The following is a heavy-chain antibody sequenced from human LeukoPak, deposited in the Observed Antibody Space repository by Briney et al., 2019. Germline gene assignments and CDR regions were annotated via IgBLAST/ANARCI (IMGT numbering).Heavy chain of an antibody. CDR1: GCTFSSYA. V-gene: IGHV3-30*02. CDR3: AKDLYSTRGIGNIVPGVSFDY. CDR2: IRYDGSNK. D-gene: IGHD2-2*01. Sequence: PPGGSLRLSCAASGCTFSSYAMHWVRQAPGKGLEWVAFIRYDGSNKYYADSVKGRFTISRDNSKNTLYLQMNSLRAEDTAVYYCAKDLYSTRGIGNIVPGVSFDYWGQGTLVTVSS. J-gene: IGHJ4*02.